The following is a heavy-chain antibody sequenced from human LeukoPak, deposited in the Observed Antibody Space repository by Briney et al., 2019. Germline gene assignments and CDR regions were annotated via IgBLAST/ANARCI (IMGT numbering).Heavy chain of an antibody. J-gene: IGHJ5*02. D-gene: IGHD2-2*01. CDR1: GFTFSSYG. CDR2: IWYDGSNK. Sequence: PGGSLRLSCATSGFTFSSYGMHWVRQAPGKGLEWVAVIWYDGSNKYYAESVKGRFTISRDNSKNTLYLQMNSLRAEDTAVYYCARGPTIVVVPAAEFDPWGQGTLVTVSS. CDR3: ARGPTIVVVPAAEFDP. V-gene: IGHV3-33*01.